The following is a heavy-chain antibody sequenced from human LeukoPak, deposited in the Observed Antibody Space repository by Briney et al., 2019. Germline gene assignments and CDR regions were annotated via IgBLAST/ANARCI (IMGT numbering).Heavy chain of an antibody. J-gene: IGHJ4*02. CDR2: ISGSSSST. V-gene: IGHV3-11*06. CDR3: ASQKRVVIAVAGSPFDY. Sequence: GGSLRLSCAASGFTFSDYYMSWIRQAPGKGLEWISYISGSSSSTDYADSVKGRFTISRDNAKNSLYLQMNSLRAEDTAVYYCASQKRVVIAVAGSPFDYWGQGTLVTISS. CDR1: GFTFSDYY. D-gene: IGHD3-3*01.